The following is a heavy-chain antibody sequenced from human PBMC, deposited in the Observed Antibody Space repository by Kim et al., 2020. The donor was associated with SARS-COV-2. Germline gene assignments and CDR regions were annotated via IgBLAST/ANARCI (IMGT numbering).Heavy chain of an antibody. D-gene: IGHD6-13*01. CDR3: ARGLVGYSSTWADYFDF. V-gene: IGHV3-23*01. J-gene: IGHJ4*02. CDR2: ISVGGST. CDR1: GFTFSNYA. Sequence: GGSLRLSFAASGFTFSNYAMGWVRQAPGKGLDWVSFISVGGSTYYADSVKGRFSISTDNSKNTVYQQMNSLSADDTAIYYCARGLVGYSSTWADYFDFWGLGTLVTVSS.